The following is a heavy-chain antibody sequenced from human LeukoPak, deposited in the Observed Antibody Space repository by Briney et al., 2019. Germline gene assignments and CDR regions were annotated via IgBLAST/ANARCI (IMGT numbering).Heavy chain of an antibody. CDR2: IYYSGST. D-gene: IGHD6-19*01. J-gene: IGHJ6*02. Sequence: SETLSLTCAVSGGSISSGGYYWSWIRQHPGKGLEWIGYIYYSGSTYYNPSLKSRVTISVDTSKNQFSLKLSSVTAADTAVYYCARDLLPYSSGWYERDYYYGMDVWGQGTTVTVSS. CDR3: ARDLLPYSSGWYERDYYYGMDV. V-gene: IGHV4-31*11. CDR1: GGSISSGGYY.